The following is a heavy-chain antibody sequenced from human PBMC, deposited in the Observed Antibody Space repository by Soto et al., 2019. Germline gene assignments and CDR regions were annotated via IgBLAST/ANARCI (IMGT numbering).Heavy chain of an antibody. J-gene: IGHJ6*02. CDR3: ARGAGTTGGFLGGMDV. D-gene: IGHD1-7*01. Sequence: QVQLVQSGAEVKKPGSSVKVSCKASGGTFSSYAISWVRQAPGQGLEWMGGIIPIFGTANYAQKFQGRVTITADESTSTAYMELSSLRAEDTAVYYCARGAGTTGGFLGGMDVWGQGTTVTVSS. V-gene: IGHV1-69*01. CDR1: GGTFSSYA. CDR2: IIPIFGTA.